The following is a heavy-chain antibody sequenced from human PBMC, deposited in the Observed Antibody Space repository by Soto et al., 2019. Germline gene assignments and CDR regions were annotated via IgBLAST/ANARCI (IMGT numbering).Heavy chain of an antibody. CDR3: ARHHAPFYYEGGGHYYD. D-gene: IGHD3-22*01. Sequence: EVQLVESGAEVKKPGESLRISCKGSGDSFINYWISWVRQLPGKGLEWMGRIDPSDSYTTYSPSFQGHVTISADKSISTADLQWSSLEASDTAKYCCARHHAPFYYEGGGHYYDWSQGTLVTVSS. CDR2: IDPSDSYT. CDR1: GDSFINYW. V-gene: IGHV5-10-1*03. J-gene: IGHJ4*02.